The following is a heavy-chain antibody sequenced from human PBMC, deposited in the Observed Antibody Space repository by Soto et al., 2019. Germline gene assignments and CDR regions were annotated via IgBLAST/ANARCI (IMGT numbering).Heavy chain of an antibody. CDR2: IIPIFGTA. V-gene: IGHV1-69*13. CDR3: ARGGSYYPLYYYYGMDV. Sequence: ASVKVSCKASGGTFSSYAISWVRQAPGQGLEWMGGIIPIFGTANYAQKFQGRVTITADESTSTAYMELSSLRSEDTAVYYCARGGSYYPLYYYYGMDVWGQGTTVTVSS. CDR1: GGTFSSYA. J-gene: IGHJ6*02. D-gene: IGHD1-26*01.